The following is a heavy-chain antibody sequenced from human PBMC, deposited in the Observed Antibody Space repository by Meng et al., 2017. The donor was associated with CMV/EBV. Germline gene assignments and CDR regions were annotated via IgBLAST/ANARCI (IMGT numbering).Heavy chain of an antibody. J-gene: IGHJ4*02. CDR1: GGSISSGDYY. V-gene: IGHV4-30-4*08. CDR3: ARVGRTSCYDY. Sequence: QGQLQASGPGLVKPYQTLSLTCTVSGGSISSGDYYWSWIRQPPGKGLEWIGYIYYSGSTYYNPSLKSRVTISVDTSKNQFSLKLSSVTAADTAVYYCARVGRTSCYDYWGQGTLVTVSS. D-gene: IGHD2-2*01. CDR2: IYYSGST.